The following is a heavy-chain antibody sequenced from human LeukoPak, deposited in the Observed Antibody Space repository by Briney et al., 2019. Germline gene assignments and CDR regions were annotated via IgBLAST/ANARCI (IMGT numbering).Heavy chain of an antibody. CDR2: IKQDGSEK. CDR1: GFTFSSYW. D-gene: IGHD3-10*01. J-gene: IGHJ6*02. CDR3: ARVLLWSVTVYYGMDV. Sequence: QPGGSLRLSCAASGFTFSSYWMSWVRQAPGKGLEWVANIKQDGSEKYYVDSVKGRFTISRDNAKNSLYLQMNSLRAEDTAMYYCARVLLWSVTVYYGMDVWGQGTTVTVSS. V-gene: IGHV3-7*01.